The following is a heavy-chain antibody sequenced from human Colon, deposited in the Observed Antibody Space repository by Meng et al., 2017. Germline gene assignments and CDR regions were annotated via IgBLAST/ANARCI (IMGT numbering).Heavy chain of an antibody. CDR1: GGTFSSYT. D-gene: IGHD2-15*01. J-gene: IGHJ4*02. Sequence: SVKVSCKASGGTFSSYTISWVRQAPGQGLEWMGRIIPILGIANYAQKFQGRVTITADKSTSTAYMELSSLRSEDTAVYYCAILYSVAVVAATRIDYWGQGTPVTVSS. CDR2: IIPILGIA. CDR3: AILYSVAVVAATRIDY. V-gene: IGHV1-69*02.